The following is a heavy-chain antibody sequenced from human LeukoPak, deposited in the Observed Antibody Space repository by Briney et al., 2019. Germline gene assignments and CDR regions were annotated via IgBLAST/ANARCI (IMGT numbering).Heavy chain of an antibody. V-gene: IGHV5-51*01. CDR1: GYSFTSYW. D-gene: IGHD3-22*01. Sequence: GESLKISCKGSGYSFTSYWIGWVRQMPGKGLEWMGIIYPGDSDTRYSPSFQGQVTISADKSISTAYLQWSSLKASDTAMYYCARPGYYDSSGYYWLGYWGQGTLVTVSS. CDR2: IYPGDSDT. J-gene: IGHJ4*02. CDR3: ARPGYYDSSGYYWLGY.